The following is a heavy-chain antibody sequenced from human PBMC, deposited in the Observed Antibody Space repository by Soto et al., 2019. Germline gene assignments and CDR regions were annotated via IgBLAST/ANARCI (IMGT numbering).Heavy chain of an antibody. V-gene: IGHV4-34*01. CDR1: GGSFSGYY. J-gene: IGHJ4*02. CDR2: INHSGST. Sequence: QVQLQQWGAGLLKPSETLSLTCAVYGGSFSGYYWSWIRQPPGKGLEWIGEINHSGSTNYNPSLKSRVTISVDTSKNQFSLKLSSVTAADTVVYYCARGGKLVGANDYWGQGTLVTVSS. CDR3: ARGGKLVGANDY. D-gene: IGHD1-26*01.